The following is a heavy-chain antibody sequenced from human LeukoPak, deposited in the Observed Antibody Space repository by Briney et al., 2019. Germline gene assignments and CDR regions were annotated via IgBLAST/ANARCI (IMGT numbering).Heavy chain of an antibody. CDR3: AKQSYARSLGE. J-gene: IGHJ4*02. CDR2: TNSGGTST. CDR1: GFSVSDYY. Sequence: PGGSLRLSCATSGFSVSDYYMSWVRQAPGKGLEWISTTNSGGTSTYYAESVKGRFTISRDNSKNTLYLQMSSLRVEDTAVYYCAKQSYARSLGEGGPGTLVSVSS. D-gene: IGHD2-8*01. V-gene: IGHV3-23*01.